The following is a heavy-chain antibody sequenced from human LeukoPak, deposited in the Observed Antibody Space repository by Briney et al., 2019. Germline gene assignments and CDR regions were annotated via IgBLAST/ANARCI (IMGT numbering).Heavy chain of an antibody. CDR1: GYTLTELS. Sequence: ASVKVSCKVSGYTLTELSMHWVRQAPGKGLEWMGGFDPEDGETIYAQKFQGRVTMTEDTSTDTAYMELSSLRSEDTAVYYCATAYDSSGYGLFDYWGQGTLVTVSS. CDR3: ATAYDSSGYGLFDY. D-gene: IGHD3-22*01. J-gene: IGHJ4*02. V-gene: IGHV1-24*01. CDR2: FDPEDGET.